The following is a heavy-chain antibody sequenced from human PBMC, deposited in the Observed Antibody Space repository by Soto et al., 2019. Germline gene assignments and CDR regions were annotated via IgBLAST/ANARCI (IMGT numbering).Heavy chain of an antibody. CDR1: GGSISSGDYY. V-gene: IGHV4-30-4*01. Sequence: PSETLSLTCTVSGGSISSGDYYWSWIRQPPGKGLEWIGYIYYSGSTYYTPSLKSRVTISVDTSKNQFSLKLSSVTAADTAVYYCARDYSSSSGWFDPWGQGTLVTVSS. CDR3: ARDYSSSSGWFDP. CDR2: IYYSGST. J-gene: IGHJ5*02. D-gene: IGHD6-6*01.